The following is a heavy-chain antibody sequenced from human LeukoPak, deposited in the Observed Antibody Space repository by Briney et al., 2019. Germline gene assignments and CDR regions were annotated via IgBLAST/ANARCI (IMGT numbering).Heavy chain of an antibody. CDR1: GGSISSYY. CDR2: IYYSGST. V-gene: IGHV4-59*01. J-gene: IGHJ4*02. Sequence: SETQSLTCTVSGGSISSYYWSWIRQPPGKGLEWIGYIYYSGSTNYNPSLKSRVTISVDTSKNQFSLKLSSVTAADTAVYYCARGGNYYDSSPIDYWGQGTLVTVSS. D-gene: IGHD3-22*01. CDR3: ARGGNYYDSSPIDY.